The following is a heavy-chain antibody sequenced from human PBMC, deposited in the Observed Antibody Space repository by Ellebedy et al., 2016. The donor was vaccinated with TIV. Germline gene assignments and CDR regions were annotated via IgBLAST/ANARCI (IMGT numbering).Heavy chain of an antibody. Sequence: ASVKVSXXASGYTFTSYGISWVRHAPGQGLEWMGWISAYNGNTNYAQKLQGRVTMTTDTSTSTAYMELRSLRSDDTAVYYCAREGRYYDILTGYLGYYGMDVWGQGTTVTVSS. CDR3: AREGRYYDILTGYLGYYGMDV. CDR2: ISAYNGNT. J-gene: IGHJ6*02. V-gene: IGHV1-18*01. CDR1: GYTFTSYG. D-gene: IGHD3-9*01.